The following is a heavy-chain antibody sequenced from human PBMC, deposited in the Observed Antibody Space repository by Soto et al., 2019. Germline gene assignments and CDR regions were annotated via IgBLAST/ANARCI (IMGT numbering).Heavy chain of an antibody. CDR3: ARMGLRLGELSRNWFDP. V-gene: IGHV4-31*03. D-gene: IGHD3-16*02. CDR2: IYYSGST. Sequence: QVQLQESGPGLVKPSQTLSLTCTLSGGSISSGNYYWSWIRQHPGKGLEWIGYIYYSGSTHYTPSLKSRVTISLETSNNHFPLKLRSVTAADTAVYYCARMGLRLGELSRNWFDPWGQGTLVTVSS. CDR1: GGSISSGNYY. J-gene: IGHJ5*02.